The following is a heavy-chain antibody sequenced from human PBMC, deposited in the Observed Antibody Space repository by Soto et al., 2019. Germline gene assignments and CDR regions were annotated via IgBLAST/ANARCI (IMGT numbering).Heavy chain of an antibody. D-gene: IGHD6-6*01. J-gene: IGHJ4*02. V-gene: IGHV3-48*03. CDR2: ISSSGSTI. CDR3: ARGVIAARPY. Sequence: GGSLRLSCAASGFTFSSYEMNWVRQAPGKGLEWVSYISSSGSTIYYADSVKGRFTISRDNAKNSLYLQMNSLRAEDRAVYYCARGVIAARPYWGQGTLVTVSS. CDR1: GFTFSSYE.